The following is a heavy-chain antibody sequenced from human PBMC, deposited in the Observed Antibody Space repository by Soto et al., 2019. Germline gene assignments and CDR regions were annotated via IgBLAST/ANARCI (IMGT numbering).Heavy chain of an antibody. J-gene: IGHJ6*02. CDR1: GFTFRSCA. CDR3: AKGRSYYYYYGVDV. Sequence: GGCTRLSCAASGFTFRSCAMGWVRQAPGKGLEWVSDIIDSGASTYYADSVKGRFTISRDNSKSTLYLQMNSLRAEDKALYYCAKGRSYYYYYGVDVWGQGTTVTLS. CDR2: IIDSGAST. V-gene: IGHV3-23*01.